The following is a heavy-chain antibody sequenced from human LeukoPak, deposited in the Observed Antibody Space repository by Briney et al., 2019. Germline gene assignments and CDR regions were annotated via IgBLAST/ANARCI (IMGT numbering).Heavy chain of an antibody. CDR3: ANNWNYFPY. Sequence: GGSLRLSCAASGFTFSSYAMSWVRQAPGKGLEWVSAISGSGGVTNYADSVKGRFTISRDNSRNTLYLQMNSLRAEDTAVHYCANNWNYFPYWGQGTLVTVSS. CDR2: ISGSGGVT. CDR1: GFTFSSYA. J-gene: IGHJ4*02. D-gene: IGHD1-20*01. V-gene: IGHV3-23*01.